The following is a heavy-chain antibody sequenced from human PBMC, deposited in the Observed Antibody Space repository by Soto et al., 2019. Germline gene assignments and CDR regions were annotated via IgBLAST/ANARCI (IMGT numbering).Heavy chain of an antibody. D-gene: IGHD5-12*01. Sequence: GASVKVSCKASGYTFTSYYMHWVRQAPGQGLEWMGIINPSGGSTSYAQKFQGRVTMTRDTSTSTVYMELSSLRSEDTAVYYCARDPTSSYSGYGLSYYYYDYMDVWGKGTTVTVSS. V-gene: IGHV1-46*03. CDR1: GYTFTSYY. J-gene: IGHJ6*03. CDR2: INPSGGST. CDR3: ARDPTSSYSGYGLSYYYYDYMDV.